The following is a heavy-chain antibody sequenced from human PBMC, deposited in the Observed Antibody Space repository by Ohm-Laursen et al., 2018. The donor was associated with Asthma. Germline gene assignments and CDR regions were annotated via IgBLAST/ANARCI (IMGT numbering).Heavy chain of an antibody. Sequence: SLRLSCAASGFTFSSYGMHWVRQAPGKGLEWVAVISYDGSNKYYADSVKGRFTISRDNSKNTLYLQMNSLRAEDTAVYYCARDPIVGSYHDWGQGTLVTVSS. D-gene: IGHD1-26*01. V-gene: IGHV3-30*03. J-gene: IGHJ4*02. CDR1: GFTFSSYG. CDR2: ISYDGSNK. CDR3: ARDPIVGSYHD.